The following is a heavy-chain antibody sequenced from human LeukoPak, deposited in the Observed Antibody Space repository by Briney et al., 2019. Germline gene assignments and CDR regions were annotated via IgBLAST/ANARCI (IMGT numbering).Heavy chain of an antibody. CDR1: GFTFSYYA. V-gene: IGHV3-64*04. Sequence: GGSLRLSCSASGFTFSYYAMHWVRQAPGKGLEYVSGINDNGGTTHYADSVKGRFTISRDNAKNSLYLQMNSLRAEDTAVYYCARDRPDSSGYYYPYWYFDLWGRGTLVTVSS. D-gene: IGHD3-22*01. CDR2: INDNGGTT. CDR3: ARDRPDSSGYYYPYWYFDL. J-gene: IGHJ2*01.